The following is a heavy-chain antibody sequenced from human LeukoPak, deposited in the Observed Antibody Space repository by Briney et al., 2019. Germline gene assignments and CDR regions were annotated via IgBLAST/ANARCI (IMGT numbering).Heavy chain of an antibody. J-gene: IGHJ4*02. Sequence: PSETLSLTCTVSGVSISSGGYYWSWIRQPAGKELEWIGRVYAIGSTNYNPSLKRRVTISVETSKNQFSLKLSSVTAVDTAVYFRAKGGIRDGSNYLDYWGQGTLVTVSS. CDR3: AKGGIRDGSNYLDY. CDR2: VYAIGST. D-gene: IGHD2-15*01. CDR1: GVSISSGGYY. V-gene: IGHV4-61*02.